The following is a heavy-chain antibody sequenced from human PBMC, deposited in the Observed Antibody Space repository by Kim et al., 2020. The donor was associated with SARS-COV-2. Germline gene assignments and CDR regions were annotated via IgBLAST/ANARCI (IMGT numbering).Heavy chain of an antibody. Sequence: GESLKISCKTSGYNFTNYWITWVRQRPGKGLEWKGRFDPCDSYSNYGPSFEGHVSISADKSTNTAFLQWSSLEASDTATYYCARVTLSMFEFWGQGTLVAVSS. CDR1: GYNFTNYW. D-gene: IGHD5-18*01. J-gene: IGHJ4*02. V-gene: IGHV5-10-1*01. CDR3: ARVTLSMFEF. CDR2: FDPCDSYS.